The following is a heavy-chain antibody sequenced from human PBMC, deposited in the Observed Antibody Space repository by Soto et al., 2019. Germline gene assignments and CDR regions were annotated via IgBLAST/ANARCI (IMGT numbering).Heavy chain of an antibody. CDR2: IWHDGKNK. J-gene: IGHJ4*02. Sequence: QVQVVESGGGVVQPGTSLRLSCAASGFTFSNFGMHWVRQAPGKGLEWVAVIWHDGKNKYYADSVEGRFTISRDNSKNPLNLQINNLRAEDTAVYYCARDPGKDAAIDYWGQGNLVIVPS. CDR3: ARDPGKDAAIDY. CDR1: GFTFSNFG. D-gene: IGHD6-25*01. V-gene: IGHV3-33*01.